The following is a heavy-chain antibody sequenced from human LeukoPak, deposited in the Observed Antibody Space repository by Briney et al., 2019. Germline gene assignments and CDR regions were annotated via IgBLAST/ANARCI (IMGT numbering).Heavy chain of an antibody. CDR1: GFTFSSYS. Sequence: GGSLRLSCAASGFTFSSYSMNWVRQAPGKGLERVSYISSASNTIYYAASVKGRSTISRDNAKNSLYLQMNSLRAEDTAMYYCARDGWFGDYNWFDPWGQGTLVTVSS. J-gene: IGHJ5*02. CDR3: ARDGWFGDYNWFDP. V-gene: IGHV3-48*01. D-gene: IGHD3-10*01. CDR2: ISSASNTI.